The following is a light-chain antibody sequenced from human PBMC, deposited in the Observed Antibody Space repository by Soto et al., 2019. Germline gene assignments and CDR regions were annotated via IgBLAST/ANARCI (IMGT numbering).Light chain of an antibody. CDR3: QHYNSYSEA. Sequence: DIQMTQSPSTLSGSLGERASLXCRASQTISSWLAWYQQKPGKAPKLLIYKASTLKSGVPSRFSGSGSGTEFTLTISSLQPDDFATYYCQHYNSYSEAFGQGTKVDIK. CDR2: KAS. CDR1: QTISSW. J-gene: IGKJ1*01. V-gene: IGKV1-5*03.